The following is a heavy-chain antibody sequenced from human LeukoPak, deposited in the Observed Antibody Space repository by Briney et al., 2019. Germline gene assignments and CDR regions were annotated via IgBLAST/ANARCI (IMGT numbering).Heavy chain of an antibody. D-gene: IGHD4-17*01. Sequence: GGSLRLSCAASGFTFDDYAMHWVRQAPGKGLEWVSGISWNSGSIGYADSVKGRFTISRDNAKNSLYLQVNSLRAEDTALYYCARDRDYGDDECFFDYWGQGTLVTVSS. J-gene: IGHJ4*02. CDR2: ISWNSGSI. CDR1: GFTFDDYA. CDR3: ARDRDYGDDECFFDY. V-gene: IGHV3-9*01.